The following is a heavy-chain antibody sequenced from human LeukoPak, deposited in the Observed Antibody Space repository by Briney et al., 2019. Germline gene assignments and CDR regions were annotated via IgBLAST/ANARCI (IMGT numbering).Heavy chain of an antibody. CDR2: ISASGGST. CDR1: GFSFSRYA. D-gene: IGHD3-22*01. V-gene: IGHV3-23*01. CDR3: AKNFDTNGYYFCPIGY. J-gene: IGHJ4*02. Sequence: GGSLRLSCVASGFSFSRYALSWVRQAPGKGLEWVSGISASGGSTYYANSVKGRFTISRDTSKNTLYLQMNSLRAEDTAVFYCAKNFDTNGYYFCPIGYWGQGTLVTVSS.